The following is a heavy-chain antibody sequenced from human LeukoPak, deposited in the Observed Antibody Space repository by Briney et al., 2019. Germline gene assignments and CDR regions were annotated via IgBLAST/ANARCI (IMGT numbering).Heavy chain of an antibody. D-gene: IGHD1-26*01. CDR3: AKSAVGATLGDY. CDR1: GFTFSSYG. V-gene: IGHV3-30*02. CDR2: IRYDGSNK. Sequence: GGSLRLSCAPSGFTFSSYGMHWVRQAPGKGLEWVAFIRYDGSNKYYADSVKGRFTISRDNSRDTLYLQMISLRAEDTAVYYCAKSAVGATLGDYWGQGTPVTVSS. J-gene: IGHJ4*02.